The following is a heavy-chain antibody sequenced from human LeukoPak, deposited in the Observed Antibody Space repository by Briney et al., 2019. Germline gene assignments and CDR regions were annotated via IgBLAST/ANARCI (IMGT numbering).Heavy chain of an antibody. J-gene: IGHJ4*02. Sequence: GGSLRLSCAASGFTFSSYWMSWVRQAPGKGLEWVVNIKQDGSEKYYVDSVKGRFTISRDNAKNSLYLQMNSLRAEDTAVYYCARDYGDYGTYSDYWGQGTLVTVSS. CDR1: GFTFSSYW. D-gene: IGHD4-17*01. CDR3: ARDYGDYGTYSDY. CDR2: IKQDGSEK. V-gene: IGHV3-7*01.